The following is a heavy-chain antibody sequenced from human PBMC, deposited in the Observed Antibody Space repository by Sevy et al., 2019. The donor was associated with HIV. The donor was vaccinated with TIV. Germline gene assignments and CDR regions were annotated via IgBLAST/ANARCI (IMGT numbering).Heavy chain of an antibody. J-gene: IGHJ4*02. CDR2: IIPILGIA. CDR3: ARGGTNYYDSSGYSQRRFAY. V-gene: IGHV1-69*04. CDR1: GGTFSSYA. D-gene: IGHD3-22*01. Sequence: ASVKVSCKASGGTFSSYAISWVRQAPGQGLEWMGRIIPILGIANYAQKFQGRVTITADKSTSTAYMELSSLRSEDTAVYYCARGGTNYYDSSGYSQRRFAYWGQGTLVTLSS.